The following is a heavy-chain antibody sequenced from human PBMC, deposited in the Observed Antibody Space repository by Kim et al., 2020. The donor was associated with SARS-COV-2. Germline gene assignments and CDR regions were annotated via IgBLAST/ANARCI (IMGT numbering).Heavy chain of an antibody. CDR3: ARSAHFWSGHYLDL. D-gene: IGHD3-3*01. CDR2: INPYSGDT. CDR1: GYTFTDYY. J-gene: IGHJ5*02. Sequence: ASVKVSCKASGYTFTDYYIHWVRQAPGQGLEWMGWINPYSGDTNYAQKFQGRVTMTRDTSISTPYVELSSLRSDDTAVYYCARSAHFWSGHYLDLWGQGTLPTVPP. V-gene: IGHV1-2*02.